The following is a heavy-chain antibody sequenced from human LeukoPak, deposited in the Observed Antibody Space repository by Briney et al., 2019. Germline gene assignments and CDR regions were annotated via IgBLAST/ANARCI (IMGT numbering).Heavy chain of an antibody. Sequence: GGSLRLSCAASGFTFDDYAMHWARQAPGKGLEWVSGINWNSGSVGHADSVKGRFTIFRDNAKNSLYLQMSSLRTEDTALYYCAKDMTREQWLGAFDIWGQGTMVTVSS. CDR1: GFTFDDYA. CDR3: AKDMTREQWLGAFDI. CDR2: INWNSGSV. V-gene: IGHV3-9*01. J-gene: IGHJ3*02. D-gene: IGHD6-19*01.